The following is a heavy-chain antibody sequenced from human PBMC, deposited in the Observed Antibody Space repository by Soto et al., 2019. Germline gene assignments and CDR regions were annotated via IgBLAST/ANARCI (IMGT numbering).Heavy chain of an antibody. D-gene: IGHD3-22*01. CDR2: INHSGST. CDR3: ARAPENYYDSSGYSRDFDY. V-gene: IGHV4-34*01. CDR1: GGSFSGYY. J-gene: IGHJ4*02. Sequence: SETLSLTCAVYGGSFSGYYWSWIRQPPGKGLEWIGEINHSGSTNYNPSLKSRVTISVDTSKNQFSLKLSSVTAADTAVYYCARAPENYYDSSGYSRDFDYWGQGTLVTVSS.